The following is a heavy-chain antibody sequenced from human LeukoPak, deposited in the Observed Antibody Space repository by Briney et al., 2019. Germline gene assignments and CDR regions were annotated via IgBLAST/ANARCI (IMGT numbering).Heavy chain of an antibody. Sequence: ASVKLSCKASGYTFTSYGISWVRQAPGQGLEWMGCISAYNGNTNYAQKLQGRVTMTTDTSASTAYMELRSLRSDDTAVYYCARDQSLGYCSSTSCYNLDYWGQGTLVTVSS. CDR1: GYTFTSYG. D-gene: IGHD2-2*02. CDR2: ISAYNGNT. J-gene: IGHJ4*02. CDR3: ARDQSLGYCSSTSCYNLDY. V-gene: IGHV1-18*01.